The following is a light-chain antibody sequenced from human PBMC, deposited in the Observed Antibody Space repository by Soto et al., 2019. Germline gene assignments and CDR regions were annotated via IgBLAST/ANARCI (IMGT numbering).Light chain of an antibody. V-gene: IGKV3-11*01. CDR1: QSVRSY. CDR2: DAS. Sequence: EIVLTQSPATLSLSPGERATFSCRASQSVRSYLVWYQQRPGQAPRLLIYDASNRVAGIPARFSGSGSGTDFTLTISSLEPEDFAVYYCQQRGNWPLTFGGGTKVEFK. J-gene: IGKJ4*01. CDR3: QQRGNWPLT.